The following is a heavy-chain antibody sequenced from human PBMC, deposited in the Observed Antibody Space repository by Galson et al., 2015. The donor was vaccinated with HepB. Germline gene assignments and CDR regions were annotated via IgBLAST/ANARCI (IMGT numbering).Heavy chain of an antibody. V-gene: IGHV3-21*01. CDR2: ISSSASYM. CDR1: GFTFSSYT. Sequence: LRLSCAASGFTFSSYTMSWVRQAPGRGLEWVSSISSSASYMYYADSVKGRFTISRDNAKDSLYLQMNSLRAEDTAVYYCARYPDFGVVIVSYYFFGMDVWGQGTTVSVSS. D-gene: IGHD3-3*01. CDR3: ARYPDFGVVIVSYYFFGMDV. J-gene: IGHJ6*02.